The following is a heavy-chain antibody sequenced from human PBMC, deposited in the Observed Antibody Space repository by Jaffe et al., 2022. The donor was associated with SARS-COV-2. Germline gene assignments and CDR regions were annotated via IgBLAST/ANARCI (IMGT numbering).Heavy chain of an antibody. CDR2: ISYDGSNK. V-gene: IGHV3-30*18. Sequence: QVQLVESGGGVVQPGRSLRLSCAASGFTFSSYGMHWVRQAPGKGLEWVAVISYDGSNKYYADSVKGRFTISRDNSKNTLYLQMNSLRAEDTAVYYCAKGGLYFRSIAARLVESHWYFDLWGRGTLVTVSS. CDR1: GFTFSSYG. J-gene: IGHJ2*01. D-gene: IGHD6-6*01. CDR3: AKGGLYFRSIAARLVESHWYFDL.